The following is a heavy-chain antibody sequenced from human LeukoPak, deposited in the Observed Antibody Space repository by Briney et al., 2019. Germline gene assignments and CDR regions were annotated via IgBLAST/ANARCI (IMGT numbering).Heavy chain of an antibody. CDR3: ARNPGYCSSTSCYGGFGDNWFDP. J-gene: IGHJ5*02. V-gene: IGHV3-48*04. CDR2: ISSSSSTI. Sequence: QPGGSLRLSCAASGFTFSSYNMNWVRQAPGKGLEWVSYISSSSSTIYYADSVKGRFTISRDNAKNSLYLQMNSLRAEDTAVYYCARNPGYCSSTSCYGGFGDNWFDPWGQGTLVTVSS. CDR1: GFTFSSYN. D-gene: IGHD2-2*01.